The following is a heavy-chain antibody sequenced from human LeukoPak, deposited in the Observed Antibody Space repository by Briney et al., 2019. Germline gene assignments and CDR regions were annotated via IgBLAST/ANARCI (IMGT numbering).Heavy chain of an antibody. V-gene: IGHV4-30-2*01. D-gene: IGHD2-2*01. CDR2: IYHSGST. CDR3: ASLDIVVANPPNYYYYYMDV. CDR1: GGSISSGGYY. Sequence: PSETLSLTCTVSGGSISSGGYYWSWIRQPPGKGLEWIGYIYHSGSTYYNPSLKSRVTISVDRSKNQFSLKLSSVTAADTAVYYCASLDIVVANPPNYYYYYMDVWGKGTTVTVSS. J-gene: IGHJ6*03.